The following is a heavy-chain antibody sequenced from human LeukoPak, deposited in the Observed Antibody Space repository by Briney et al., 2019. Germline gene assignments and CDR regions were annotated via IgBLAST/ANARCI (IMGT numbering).Heavy chain of an antibody. Sequence: SGTLSLTCTVYGGSFSAYYWSWIRQPPGKGLEWIGEINNSGSSNYYPALKSRVTISVDTSENQFSLKLSSVTAADTAVYYCARGRYCSSTSCYFMSSFDPWGQGALVTVS. CDR3: ARGRYCSSTSCYFMSSFDP. J-gene: IGHJ5*02. CDR1: GGSFSAYY. D-gene: IGHD2-2*01. V-gene: IGHV4-34*01. CDR2: INNSGSS.